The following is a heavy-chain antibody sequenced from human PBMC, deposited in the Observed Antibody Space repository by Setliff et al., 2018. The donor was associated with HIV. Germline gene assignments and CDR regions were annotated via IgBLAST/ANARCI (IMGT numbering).Heavy chain of an antibody. J-gene: IGHJ4*02. CDR2: NYYSEST. Sequence: SETLSLTCTVSGDSVSSRSYCWSWIRQPPGKGLEWIGYNYYSESTNYNPSLKSRVTISVDTSKNHFSLKLRSVTAADAAVYYCTQLGMVDDFDYWGQGTLVTVSS. V-gene: IGHV4-61*03. D-gene: IGHD1-1*01. CDR3: TQLGMVDDFDY. CDR1: GDSVSSRSYC.